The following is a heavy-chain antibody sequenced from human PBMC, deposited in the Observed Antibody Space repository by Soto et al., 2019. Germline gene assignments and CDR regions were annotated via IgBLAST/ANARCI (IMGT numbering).Heavy chain of an antibody. Sequence: PGESLKISCKGSGYSFTSYWISWVRQMPGKGLEWMGRIDPSDSYTNYSPSFQGHVTNSADKSISTAYLQWSSLKASDTAIYYCARHSPLGGSSSCCEFDYWGQGTLVTVSS. CDR1: GYSFTSYW. D-gene: IGHD6-6*01. V-gene: IGHV5-10-1*01. CDR3: ARHSPLGGSSSCCEFDY. J-gene: IGHJ4*02. CDR2: IDPSDSYT.